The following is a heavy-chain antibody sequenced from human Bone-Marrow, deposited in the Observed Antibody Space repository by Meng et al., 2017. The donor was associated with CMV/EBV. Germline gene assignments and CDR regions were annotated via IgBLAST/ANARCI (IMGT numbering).Heavy chain of an antibody. CDR3: AREFRDVFEYSGPDGWFDP. J-gene: IGHJ5*02. CDR1: GGSISSSSYY. D-gene: IGHD6-6*01. CDR2: IYYSGST. V-gene: IGHV4-39*07. Sequence: QLQLQESGPGLVKPSETLSLTCTVSGGSISSSSYYWGWIRQPPGKGLEWIGSIYYSGSTYYNPSLKSRVTISVDTSKNQFSLKLSSVTAADTAVYYCAREFRDVFEYSGPDGWFDPWGQGTLVTVSS.